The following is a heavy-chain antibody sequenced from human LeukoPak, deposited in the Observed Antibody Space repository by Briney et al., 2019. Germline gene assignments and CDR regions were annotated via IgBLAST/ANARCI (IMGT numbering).Heavy chain of an antibody. J-gene: IGHJ4*02. Sequence: GGSLRLSCAASGFTFSSYWMTWVRQAPGKGLEWVANIKQDGSEENYVDSVKGRFTISRDNAKNSLYLQMNSLRAEDTAVYFCAREGGWGSPAGYWGQGTLVTVSS. CDR1: GFTFSSYW. D-gene: IGHD2-2*01. CDR2: IKQDGSEE. CDR3: AREGGWGSPAGY. V-gene: IGHV3-7*01.